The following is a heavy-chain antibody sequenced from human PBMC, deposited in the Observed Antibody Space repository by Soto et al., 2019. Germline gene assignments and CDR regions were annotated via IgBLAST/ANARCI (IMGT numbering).Heavy chain of an antibody. D-gene: IGHD1-1*01. CDR2: IYHSGST. Sequence: PSETPSLTCAVSGGSISSGGYSWSWIRQPPGKGLGWIGYIYHSGSTNYNPSLKSRVTISVDKSKNQFSLKLSSVTAADTAVYYCARDQLEGNWFDPWGQGTLVTVSS. CDR1: GGSISSGGYS. V-gene: IGHV4-30-2*01. CDR3: ARDQLEGNWFDP. J-gene: IGHJ5*02.